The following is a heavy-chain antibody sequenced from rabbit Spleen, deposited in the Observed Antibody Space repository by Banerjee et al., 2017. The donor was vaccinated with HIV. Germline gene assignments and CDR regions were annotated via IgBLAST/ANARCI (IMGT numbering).Heavy chain of an antibody. CDR2: IDPVFGSA. J-gene: IGHJ4*01. CDR1: GFDFTSYY. V-gene: IGHV1S7*01. CDR3: ARGGGL. Sequence: QLKESGGGLVQPGGSLKLSCKASGFDFTSYYMSWVRQAPGKGLEWSGYIDPVFGSAYYASWVNGGFSIARETTQNAVYLQLNSLTAADTATYFCARGGGLWGPGTLVTVS.